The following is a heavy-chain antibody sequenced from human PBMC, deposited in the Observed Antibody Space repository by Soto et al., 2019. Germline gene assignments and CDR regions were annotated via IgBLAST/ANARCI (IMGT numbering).Heavy chain of an antibody. Sequence: GASVKVSCKASGGTFSSYAISWVRQAPGQGLEWMGGIIPIFGTANYAQKFQGRVTITADESTSTAYMELSSLRSEDTAVYYCATYHGGNSHAFDIWGQGTMVTVSS. CDR2: IIPIFGTA. CDR3: ATYHGGNSHAFDI. J-gene: IGHJ3*02. V-gene: IGHV1-69*13. D-gene: IGHD2-21*02. CDR1: GGTFSSYA.